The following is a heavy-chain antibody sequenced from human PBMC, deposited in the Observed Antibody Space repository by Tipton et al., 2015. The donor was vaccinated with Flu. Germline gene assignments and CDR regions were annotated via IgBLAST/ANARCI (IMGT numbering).Heavy chain of an antibody. CDR3: AREDPYCSSTSCYPDAFDI. CDR1: GGSISSYY. CDR2: IYYSGST. V-gene: IGHV4-59*01. J-gene: IGHJ3*02. D-gene: IGHD2-2*01. Sequence: SLTCTVSGGSISSYYWSWIRQPPGKGLEWIGYIYYSGSTNYNPSLKSRVTISVDTSKNQFSLKLSSVTAADTAVYYCAREDPYCSSTSCYPDAFDIWGQGTMVTVSS.